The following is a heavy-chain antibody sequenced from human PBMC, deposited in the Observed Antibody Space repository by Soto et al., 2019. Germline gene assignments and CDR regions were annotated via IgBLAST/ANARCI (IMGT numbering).Heavy chain of an antibody. CDR1: GYTLTSYG. D-gene: IGHD5-12*01. V-gene: IGHV1-18*04. J-gene: IGHJ4*02. CDR3: ARATYSGFVSYLDY. Sequence: ASVKVSCKTSGYTLTSYGINWLRQAPGQGLERMGWISAYNGNTKHAEKVQDRVTLTRDTSTSTAYMAPRSLTSDDTAIYYCARATYSGFVSYLDYWGQGTPVTVSS. CDR2: ISAYNGNT.